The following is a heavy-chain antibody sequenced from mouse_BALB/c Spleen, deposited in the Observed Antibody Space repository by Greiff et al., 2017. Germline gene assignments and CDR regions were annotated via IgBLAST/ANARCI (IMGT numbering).Heavy chain of an antibody. Sequence: VQLKESGGGLVKPGGSLKLSCAASGFTFSDYYMYWVRQTPEKRLEWVATISDGGSYTYYPDSVKGRFTISRDNAKNNLYLQMSSLKSEDTAMYYCARGWGRITTVVPLDYWGQGTTLTVSS. CDR1: GFTFSDYY. J-gene: IGHJ2*01. CDR2: ISDGGSYT. V-gene: IGHV5-4*02. D-gene: IGHD1-1*01. CDR3: ARGWGRITTVVPLDY.